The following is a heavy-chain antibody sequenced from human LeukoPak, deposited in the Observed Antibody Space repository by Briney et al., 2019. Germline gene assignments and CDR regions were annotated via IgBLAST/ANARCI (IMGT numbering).Heavy chain of an antibody. CDR3: ARSLIVVVPATPLYYYYYGMDV. J-gene: IGHJ6*02. CDR2: IIPIFGTA. CDR1: GGTFSSYA. Sequence: SVKVSCKASGGTFSSYAVSWVRQAPGQGLEWMGGIIPIFGTANYAQKFQGRVTITADESTSTAYMELSSLRSEDTAVYYCARSLIVVVPATPLYYYYYGMDVWGQGTTVTVSS. V-gene: IGHV1-69*13. D-gene: IGHD2-2*01.